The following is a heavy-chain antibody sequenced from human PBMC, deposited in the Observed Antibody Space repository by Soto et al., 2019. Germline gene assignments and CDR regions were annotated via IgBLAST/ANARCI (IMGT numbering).Heavy chain of an antibody. CDR3: ARLDLWSNYRVDY. Sequence: GASVKVSCKTSGYTFTSYGISWVRQAPGQGLEWMGWISGYNAHTNYAEKLQDRVTMTADTSTSTAYMELRSLRSDDTAVYYCARLDLWSNYRVDYWGQGTLVTVSS. D-gene: IGHD3-3*01. CDR1: GYTFTSYG. V-gene: IGHV1-18*01. CDR2: ISGYNAHT. J-gene: IGHJ4*02.